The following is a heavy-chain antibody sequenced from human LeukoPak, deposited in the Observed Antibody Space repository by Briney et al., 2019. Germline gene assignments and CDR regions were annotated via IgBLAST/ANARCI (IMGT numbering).Heavy chain of an antibody. CDR1: GYTFTSYY. D-gene: IGHD3-3*01. CDR2: INPSGGST. CDR3: ARGPMGEWLFGY. V-gene: IGHV1-46*01. J-gene: IGHJ4*02. Sequence: ASVKASCKASGYTFTSYYMHWVRQAPEQGLEWMGIINPSGGSTSYAQKFQGRVTMTRDTSTSTVYMELSSLRSEDTAVYYCARGPMGEWLFGYWGQGTLVTVSS.